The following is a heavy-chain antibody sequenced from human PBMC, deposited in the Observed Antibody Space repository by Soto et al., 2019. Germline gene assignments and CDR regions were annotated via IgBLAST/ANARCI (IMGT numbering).Heavy chain of an antibody. CDR1: GGSISSYY. J-gene: IGHJ5*02. CDR3: ARAGKTKGYCSGGSCYTGGQNNWFDP. CDR2: IYTSGST. Sequence: SETLSLTCTVSGGSISSYYWSWIRQPAGKGLEWIGRIYTSGSTNYNPSLKSRVTMSVDTSKNQFSLKLSSVTAADTAVYYCARAGKTKGYCSGGSCYTGGQNNWFDPWGQGTLVTVSS. V-gene: IGHV4-4*07. D-gene: IGHD2-15*01.